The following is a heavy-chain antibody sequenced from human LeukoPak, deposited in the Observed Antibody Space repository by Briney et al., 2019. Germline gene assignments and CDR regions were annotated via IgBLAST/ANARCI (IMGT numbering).Heavy chain of an antibody. J-gene: IGHJ3*02. Sequence: GGSLRLTCAASRFTFRNYGMHWVRQAPGKGLEWVSSISSSSSYIYYADSVKGRFTISRDNAKNSLYLQMNSLRAEDTAVYYCARGPSTSIDAFDIWGQGTMVTVSS. D-gene: IGHD2-2*01. CDR3: ARGPSTSIDAFDI. CDR1: RFTFRNYG. CDR2: ISSSSSYI. V-gene: IGHV3-21*01.